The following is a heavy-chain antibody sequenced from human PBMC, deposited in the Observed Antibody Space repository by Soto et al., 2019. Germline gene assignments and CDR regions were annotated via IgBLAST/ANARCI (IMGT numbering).Heavy chain of an antibody. V-gene: IGHV3-23*01. CDR2: ISGSGGST. D-gene: IGHD2-8*01. J-gene: IGHJ6*02. CDR1: GFTFSSYA. Sequence: GGSLRLSCAASGFTFSSYAMSWVRQAPGKGLEWVSAISGSGGSTYYADSVKGRFTISRDNSKNTLYLQMNSLRAEDTAVYYCAKAHNRHIVLMVYAIALYAMDVWGQGTTVPVSS. CDR3: AKAHNRHIVLMVYAIALYAMDV.